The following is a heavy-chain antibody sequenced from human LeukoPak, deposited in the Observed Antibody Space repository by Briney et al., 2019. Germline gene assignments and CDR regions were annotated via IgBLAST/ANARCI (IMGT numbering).Heavy chain of an antibody. J-gene: IGHJ4*02. Sequence: GGSLRLSCAASGFTFSSYSMNWVRQAPGKGLEWVSSISSSSSYIYYAGSVKGRFTISRDNAKNSLYLQMNSLRAEDTAVYYCARDQSIAAAGMVDDYWGQGTLVTVSS. CDR2: ISSSSSYI. CDR3: ARDQSIAAAGMVDDY. CDR1: GFTFSSYS. V-gene: IGHV3-21*01. D-gene: IGHD6-13*01.